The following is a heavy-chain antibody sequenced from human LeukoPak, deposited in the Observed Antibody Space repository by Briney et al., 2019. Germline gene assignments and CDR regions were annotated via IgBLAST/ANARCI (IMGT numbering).Heavy chain of an antibody. CDR2: INNDGSST. D-gene: IGHD6-13*01. V-gene: IGHV3-74*01. CDR3: ARPTKEGSCWYWWFDP. Sequence: GGSLRLSCAASGFTFSSYWMHWVRQAPGKGLVWVSRINNDGSSTSYADSVKGRFTISRDNAKNTLYLQMNSLRAEDTAVYYCARPTKEGSCWYWWFDPWGQGTLVTASS. J-gene: IGHJ5*02. CDR1: GFTFSSYW.